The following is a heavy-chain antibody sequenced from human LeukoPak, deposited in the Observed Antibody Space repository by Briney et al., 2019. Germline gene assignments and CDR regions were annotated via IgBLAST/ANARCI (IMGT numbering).Heavy chain of an antibody. V-gene: IGHV3-21*01. CDR2: ISSSSSYI. D-gene: IGHD5-12*01. Sequence: GGSLRLSCAASGFTFSSYAMHWVRQAPGKGLEWVSSISSSSSYIYYADSVKGRFTISRDNAKNSLYLQMNSLRAEDTAVYYCARVGGYGYYYYYMDVWGKGTTVTVSS. CDR3: ARVGGYGYYYYYMDV. J-gene: IGHJ6*03. CDR1: GFTFSSYA.